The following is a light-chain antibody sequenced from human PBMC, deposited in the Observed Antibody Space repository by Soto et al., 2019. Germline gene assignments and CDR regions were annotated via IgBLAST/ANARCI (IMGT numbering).Light chain of an antibody. CDR2: DVT. Sequence: GASGDIGGYNYVSWYQQHPGKAPKLIIFDVTDRPSWVSDRFSGSKSGNTASLTISGPRPGDEADYYCSSFTGSFTHVFGTGTKVTAL. CDR3: SSFTGSFTHV. J-gene: IGLJ1*01. CDR1: SGDIGGYNY. V-gene: IGLV2-14*03.